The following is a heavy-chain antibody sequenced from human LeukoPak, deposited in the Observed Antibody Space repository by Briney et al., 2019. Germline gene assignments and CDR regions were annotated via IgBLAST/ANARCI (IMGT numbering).Heavy chain of an antibody. CDR3: ARPRDDSSGSYPDDAFDI. CDR2: IRASGNT. V-gene: IGHV3-23*01. CDR1: GVTFTNYA. Sequence: PGGSLRLSCAASGVTFTNYALSWVRQAPGKGLEWVSNIRASGNTYYADSVKGRFTISRDNSKNTLSLQMNSLRAGDTAIYLCARPRDDSSGSYPDDAFDIWGQGTMVTVSS. D-gene: IGHD3-22*01. J-gene: IGHJ3*02.